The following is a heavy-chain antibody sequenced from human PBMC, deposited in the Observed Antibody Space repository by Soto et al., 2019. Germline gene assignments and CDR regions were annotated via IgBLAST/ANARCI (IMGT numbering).Heavy chain of an antibody. J-gene: IGHJ4*02. CDR1: GFTFSSYG. CDR2: ISYDGSNK. D-gene: IGHD2-21*01. CDR3: AKGVRQPQPDLDY. V-gene: IGHV3-30*18. Sequence: QVQLVESGGGVVQPGRSLRLSCAASGFTFSSYGMHWVRQAPGNGLEWVAVISYDGSNKYYADSVKGRFTISRDNSKNTLYLQMHSLRAEDTVVYYCAKGVRQPQPDLDYWGQGTLVTVSS.